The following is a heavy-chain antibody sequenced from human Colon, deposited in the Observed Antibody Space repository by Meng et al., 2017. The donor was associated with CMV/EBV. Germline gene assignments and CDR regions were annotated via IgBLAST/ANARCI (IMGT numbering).Heavy chain of an antibody. CDR2: INHSGST. D-gene: IGHD6-13*01. V-gene: IGHV4-34*01. Sequence: QVQLQQLGAGLLKPSETLSLPCAVYGGSFSGYYWSWIRQPPGKGLEWIGEINHSGSTNYNPSLKSRVTISVDTSKNQFSLKLSSVTAADTAVYYCASILFAAAAGGWGGYWGQGTLVTVSS. CDR1: GGSFSGYY. CDR3: ASILFAAAAGGWGGY. J-gene: IGHJ4*02.